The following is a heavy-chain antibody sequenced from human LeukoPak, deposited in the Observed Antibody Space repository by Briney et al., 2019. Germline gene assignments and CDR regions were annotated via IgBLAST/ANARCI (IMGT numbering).Heavy chain of an antibody. CDR3: ARGADSYYYMDV. CDR1: GYSFTSYW. D-gene: IGHD3-16*01. V-gene: IGHV5-51*01. Sequence: GESLKISCKGSGYSFTSYWIGWVRQMPGKGLECMGIIYPHASDTRYSPSFQGQVTISADKSINTACLQWSSLEAPDTAMYYCARGADSYYYMDVWGKGTTVTVSS. J-gene: IGHJ6*03. CDR2: IYPHASDT.